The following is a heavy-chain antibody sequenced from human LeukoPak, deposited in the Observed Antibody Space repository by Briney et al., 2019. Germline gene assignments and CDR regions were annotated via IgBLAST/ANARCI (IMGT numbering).Heavy chain of an antibody. CDR2: IKQDGSEK. CDR1: GFTFSSYW. CDR3: ARYVGWWDYYGSGSCYNPPNYFDY. J-gene: IGHJ4*02. D-gene: IGHD3-10*01. V-gene: IGHV3-7*01. Sequence: PGGSLRLSCAASGFTFSSYWMSWVRQAPGKGLEWVANIKQDGSEKYYVDSVKGRFTISRDNAKNSLYLQMNSLRAEDTAVYYCARYVGWWDYYGSGSCYNPPNYFDYWGQGTLVTVSS.